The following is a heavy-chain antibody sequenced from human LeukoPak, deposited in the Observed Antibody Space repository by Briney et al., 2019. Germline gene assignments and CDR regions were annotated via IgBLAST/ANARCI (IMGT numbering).Heavy chain of an antibody. D-gene: IGHD6-19*01. V-gene: IGHV3-7*01. Sequence: PGGSLRLSCAASGFNFDDSWMTWVRQAPGKGLEWVANIKNDGTEKYYADFVKGRFTISRDNVESFLFLQMDSLRADDTAVYYCVRISTAVAGADCWGQGTLLTVSS. CDR1: GFNFDDSW. CDR3: VRISTAVAGADC. J-gene: IGHJ4*02. CDR2: IKNDGTEK.